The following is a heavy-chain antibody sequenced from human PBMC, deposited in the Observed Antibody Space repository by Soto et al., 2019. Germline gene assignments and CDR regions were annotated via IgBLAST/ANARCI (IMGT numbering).Heavy chain of an antibody. Sequence: QVQLVQSGAEVKKPGASVKVSCKVSGHTLTELSMHWVRLAPGKGLEWMGGFDPEDGETISAQKFQGRVTTTEDTYTDSTYLELGSLSSEDTAVDYCAAGGARWLHSPFDYWGQGTLVTISS. V-gene: IGHV1-24*01. CDR2: FDPEDGET. D-gene: IGHD1-26*01. J-gene: IGHJ4*02. CDR3: AAGGARWLHSPFDY. CDR1: GHTLTELS.